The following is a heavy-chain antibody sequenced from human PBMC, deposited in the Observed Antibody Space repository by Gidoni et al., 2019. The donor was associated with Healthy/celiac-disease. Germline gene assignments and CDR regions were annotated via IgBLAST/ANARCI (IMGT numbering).Heavy chain of an antibody. CDR1: GFTFSSYG. D-gene: IGHD3-10*01. V-gene: IGHV3-30*18. J-gene: IGHJ4*02. Sequence: QVQLVESGGGVVQPGRSLRLPCAASGFTFSSYGMHWVRQAPGKGLEWVAVISYDGSNKYYADSVKGRFTISRDNSKNTLYLQMNSLSAEDTAVYYCAKDHGDGDTYFDYWGQGTLVTVSS. CDR2: ISYDGSNK. CDR3: AKDHGDGDTYFDY.